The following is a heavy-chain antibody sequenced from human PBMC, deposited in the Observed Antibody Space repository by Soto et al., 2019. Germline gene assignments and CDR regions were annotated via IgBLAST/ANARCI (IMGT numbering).Heavy chain of an antibody. D-gene: IGHD2-2*01. CDR1: GFTFSSYS. CDR2: ISSSSSYI. J-gene: IGHJ6*03. Sequence: EVQLVESGGGLVKPGGSPRLSCAASGFTFSSYSMNWVRQAPGKGLEWVSSISSSSSYIYYADSVKGRFTISRDNAKNSLYLQMNSLRAEDTAVYYCARGRKYCSSTSCKETGYYYYYMDVWGKGTTVTVSS. V-gene: IGHV3-21*01. CDR3: ARGRKYCSSTSCKETGYYYYYMDV.